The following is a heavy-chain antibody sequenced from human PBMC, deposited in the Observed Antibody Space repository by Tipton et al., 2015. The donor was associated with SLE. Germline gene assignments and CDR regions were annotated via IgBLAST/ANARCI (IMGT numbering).Heavy chain of an antibody. J-gene: IGHJ5*02. CDR2: IYTSEST. CDR3: ARLGGWFDP. D-gene: IGHD2-15*01. CDR1: GTSISSYY. Sequence: TLSLTCTVSGTSISSYYWSWIRQPPGKGLEWIGYIYTSESTNYNPSLKSRVTISVDTSKNQFSLKLSSVTAADTAVYYCARLGGWFDPWGQGTLVTVSS. V-gene: IGHV4-4*09.